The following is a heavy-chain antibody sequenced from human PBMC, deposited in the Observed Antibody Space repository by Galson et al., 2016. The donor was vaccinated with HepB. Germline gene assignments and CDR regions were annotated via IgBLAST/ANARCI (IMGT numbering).Heavy chain of an antibody. CDR1: GFIFSNYW. CDR2: IKKDGSEY. Sequence: SLRLSCAGSGFIFSNYWMSWFRQAPGKGLEWVANIKKDGSEYLYVDSVKVRFTISRDNSKNSLFLQLSSLRVEDTAVYYCARGDDYGDFFDHWGQGTLVTVSS. V-gene: IGHV3-7*03. CDR3: ARGDDYGDFFDH. D-gene: IGHD4-17*01. J-gene: IGHJ4*02.